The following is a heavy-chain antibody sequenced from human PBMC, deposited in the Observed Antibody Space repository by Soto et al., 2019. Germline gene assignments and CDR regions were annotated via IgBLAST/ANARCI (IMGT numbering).Heavy chain of an antibody. CDR3: TKGPMAVAGRLYYYYYMDV. D-gene: IGHD6-19*01. Sequence: EVQLLESGGGLVQPGGSLRLSCAASGFTFSSYAMSWVRQAPGKGLEWVSGVSGSGSSTYHADSVRGRFTISRDNSKNTLYLQMNSLRAEDTAVYYCTKGPMAVAGRLYYYYYMDVWGKGTTVTVSS. CDR1: GFTFSSYA. V-gene: IGHV3-23*01. CDR2: VSGSGSST. J-gene: IGHJ6*03.